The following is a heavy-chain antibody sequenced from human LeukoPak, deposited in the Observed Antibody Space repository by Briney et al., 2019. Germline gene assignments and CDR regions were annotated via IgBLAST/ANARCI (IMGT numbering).Heavy chain of an antibody. J-gene: IGHJ6*02. D-gene: IGHD6-19*01. V-gene: IGHV3-7*01. CDR1: GFTVSDHY. CDR2: IKQDGSEK. CDR3: ARVQSSGWYPYYYYGMDV. Sequence: PGGSLRLSCAVSGFTVSDHYMSWIRQAPGKGLEWVANIKQDGSEKYYVDSVKGRFTISRDNAKNSLYLQMNSLRAEDTAVYYCARVQSSGWYPYYYYGMDVWGQGTTVTVSS.